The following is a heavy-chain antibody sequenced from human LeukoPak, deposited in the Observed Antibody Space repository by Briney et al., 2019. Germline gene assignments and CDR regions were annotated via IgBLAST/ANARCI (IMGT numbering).Heavy chain of an antibody. CDR1: GFPFSSYW. CDR3: AKDLRVETTVVTPPDY. Sequence: GGSLRLSCVASGFPFSSYWMTWVRQAPGKGLEWVANIKQDGSKKSYVDSVKGRFTVSRDNAKNSLYLQMNSLRAEDTAIYYCAKDLRVETTVVTPPDYWGQGTLVTVSS. D-gene: IGHD4-23*01. CDR2: IKQDGSKK. V-gene: IGHV3-7*01. J-gene: IGHJ4*02.